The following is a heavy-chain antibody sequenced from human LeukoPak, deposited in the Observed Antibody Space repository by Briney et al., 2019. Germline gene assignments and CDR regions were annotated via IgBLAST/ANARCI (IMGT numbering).Heavy chain of an antibody. V-gene: IGHV4-34*01. D-gene: IGHD1-26*01. CDR3: GGARYYYYMDV. CDR2: ITHSGST. CDR1: GGSFSGYY. Sequence: PSEPLPLLCAVYGGSFSGYYWSWIRQPPGKGLEGSGEITHSGSTNYPPSLKSRLNISVDTPKQHFPLKLSSVTAADTAVYYCGGARYYYYMDVWGKGTTVTVSS. J-gene: IGHJ6*03.